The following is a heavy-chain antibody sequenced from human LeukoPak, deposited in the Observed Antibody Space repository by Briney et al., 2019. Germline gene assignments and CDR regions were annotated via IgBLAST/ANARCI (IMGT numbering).Heavy chain of an antibody. J-gene: IGHJ5*02. CDR2: IYYSGST. Sequence: SETLSLTCTVSGGSISSYYWSCIRQPPGKGRECIGYIYYSGSTNYNPSLKSRVTISVDTSKNQFSLKLSSVTAADTAVYYCARVWKITMVRGVNFWFDPWGQGTLVTVSS. CDR1: GGSISSYY. CDR3: ARVWKITMVRGVNFWFDP. V-gene: IGHV4-59*01. D-gene: IGHD3-10*01.